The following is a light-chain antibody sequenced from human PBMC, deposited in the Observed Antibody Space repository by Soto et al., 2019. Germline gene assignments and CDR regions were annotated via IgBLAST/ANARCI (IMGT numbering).Light chain of an antibody. Sequence: QSALTQPTSVSGSPGQSVTISCTGTSSDVGGYNRVSWYQQPPGKAPKLLIYDVSNRPSGGSTRFSGSKSGNTASLTISGLQAEDEADYYCTSYATVSAYVFGPETKLTVL. J-gene: IGLJ1*01. CDR2: DVS. CDR1: SSDVGGYNR. V-gene: IGLV2-18*02. CDR3: TSYATVSAYV.